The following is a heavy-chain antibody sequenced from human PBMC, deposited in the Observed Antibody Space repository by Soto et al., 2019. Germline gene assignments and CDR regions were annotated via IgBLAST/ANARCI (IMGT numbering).Heavy chain of an antibody. CDR2: IIPILGIA. V-gene: IGHV1-69*02. J-gene: IGHJ6*02. CDR3: ARDDGSWPYYYGMYV. CDR1: GGTFSSYT. Sequence: QVQLVQSGAEVKKPGSSVKVSCKASGGTFSSYTISWVRQAPGQGLEWMGRIIPILGIANYAQKFQGRVTITADTSTSTAYMELSRLRSEDTAVYYCARDDGSWPYYYGMYVWGQGTTVTVSS. D-gene: IGHD6-13*01.